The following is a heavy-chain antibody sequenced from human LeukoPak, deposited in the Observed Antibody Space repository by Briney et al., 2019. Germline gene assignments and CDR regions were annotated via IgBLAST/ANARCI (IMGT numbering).Heavy chain of an antibody. CDR1: GFTFSSYW. D-gene: IGHD2-2*01. CDR3: ARDAEPTEGIVVVPAAIDFDY. V-gene: IGHV3-7*01. J-gene: IGHJ4*02. CDR2: IKQDGSEK. Sequence: GGSLRLSCAASGFTFSSYWMSWVRQAPGKGLEWVANIKQDGSEKYYVDSVKGRFTISRDNAKNSLYLQMNSLRAEDTAVYYCARDAEPTEGIVVVPAAIDFDYWGQGTLVTVSS.